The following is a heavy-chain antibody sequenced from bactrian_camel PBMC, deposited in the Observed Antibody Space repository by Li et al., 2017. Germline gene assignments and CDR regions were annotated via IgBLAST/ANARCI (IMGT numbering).Heavy chain of an antibody. J-gene: IGHJ4*01. CDR1: GFTFSVSR. V-gene: IGHV3S67*01. Sequence: VQLVESGGGLAHPGGSLTLSCVASGFTFSVSRMTWVRQAPGKERELVSTISRTGDIVYSDSVKGRFTISLDTAKSTLYLQMDSLKTEDTAVYYCGTRYPGSWYRTYWGQGTQVTVS. CDR2: ISRTGDI. CDR3: GTRYPGSWYRTY. D-gene: IGHD6*01.